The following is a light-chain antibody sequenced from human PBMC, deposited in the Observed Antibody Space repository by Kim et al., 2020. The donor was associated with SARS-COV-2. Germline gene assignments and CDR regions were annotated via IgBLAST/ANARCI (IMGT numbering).Light chain of an antibody. CDR1: NIGSKS. CDR3: QVWDSSSDHVV. V-gene: IGLV3-21*04. J-gene: IGLJ2*01. CDR2: YDS. Sequence: SSELTQPPSVSVAPGKTARITCGGNNIGSKSVHWYQQKPGQAPVLVIYYDSDRPSGIPERFSGANSGNTATLTISRVEAGDEADYYCQVWDSSSDHVVFGGGTQLTV.